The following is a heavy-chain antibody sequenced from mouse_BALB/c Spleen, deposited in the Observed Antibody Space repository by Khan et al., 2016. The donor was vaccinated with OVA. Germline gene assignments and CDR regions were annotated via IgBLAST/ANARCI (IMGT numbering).Heavy chain of an antibody. CDR2: IWSGGTT. V-gene: IGHV2-9*02. D-gene: IGHD1-3*01. CDR1: GFSLSNYG. J-gene: IGHJ3*01. Sequence: VQLQESGPGLVAPSQTLSITCTVSGFSLSNYGVHWVRQPPGKGLEWLGVIWSGGTTNHNSALMSRITIRKDDSKSQVSLKMNSLQTDDTAMYYCARPCYNGAWFAYWGQGTLVTVSA. CDR3: ARPCYNGAWFAY.